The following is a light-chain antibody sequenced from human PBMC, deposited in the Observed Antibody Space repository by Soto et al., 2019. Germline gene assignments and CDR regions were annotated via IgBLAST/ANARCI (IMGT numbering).Light chain of an antibody. CDR1: QLFNSNF. J-gene: IGKJ4*01. CDR2: GAS. Sequence: EIVLTQSPATLALSPGERATLSCRASQLFNSNFLAWYRHKPGQPPRLLIYGASSRATGIPDRFSGSGSRTDFTLTISRLEPQDFAVYYCQGYRDYVGFFGGGTKVEIK. V-gene: IGKV3-20*01. CDR3: QGYRDYVGF.